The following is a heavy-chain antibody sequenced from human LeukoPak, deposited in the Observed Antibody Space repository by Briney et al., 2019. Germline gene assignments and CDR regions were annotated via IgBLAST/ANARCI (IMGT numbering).Heavy chain of an antibody. V-gene: IGHV1-2*02. CDR3: ARDCGIVGAEGSLDY. Sequence: VSVKVSCKASGYTFTGYYMHWVRQAPGQGLEWMGWINPNSGGTNYAQKFQGRVTMTRDTSISTAYMELSRLRSDDTAVYYCARDCGIVGAEGSLDYWGQGTLVTVSS. CDR2: INPNSGGT. J-gene: IGHJ4*02. D-gene: IGHD1-26*01. CDR1: GYTFTGYY.